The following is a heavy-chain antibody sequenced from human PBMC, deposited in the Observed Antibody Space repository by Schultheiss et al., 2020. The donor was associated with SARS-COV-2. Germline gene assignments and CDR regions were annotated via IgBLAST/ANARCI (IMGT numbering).Heavy chain of an antibody. D-gene: IGHD2-21*01. CDR2: IYHSGST. J-gene: IGHJ5*02. CDR3: ARRLGWTHWFDP. CDR1: GGSISSSSYY. Sequence: SQTLSLTCTVSGGSISSSSYYWGWIRQPPGKGLEWSGSIYHSGSTYYNPSLKSRVTIAVDTSKNQFSLKLSSVTAADTAVYYCARRLGWTHWFDPWGQGTLVTVSS. V-gene: IGHV4-39*01.